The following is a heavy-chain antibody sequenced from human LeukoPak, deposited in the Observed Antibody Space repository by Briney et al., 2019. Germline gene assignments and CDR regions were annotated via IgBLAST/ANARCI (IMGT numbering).Heavy chain of an antibody. Sequence: GASVKVSCKASGYTFTGYYMHWVRQAPGQGLEWMGRINPNSGGTNYAQKFQGRVTMTRDTSISTAYMELSRLRSDDTAVYYCARFHRSSVAVAGTDHWGQGSLVNVSS. CDR1: GYTFTGYY. J-gene: IGHJ5*02. V-gene: IGHV1-2*06. D-gene: IGHD6-19*01. CDR2: INPNSGGT. CDR3: ARFHRSSVAVAGTDH.